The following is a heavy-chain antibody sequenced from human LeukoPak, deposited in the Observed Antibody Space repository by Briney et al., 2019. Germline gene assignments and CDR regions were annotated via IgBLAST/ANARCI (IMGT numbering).Heavy chain of an antibody. J-gene: IGHJ2*01. V-gene: IGHV4-59*01. CDR1: GASISSYY. CDR3: ARVRPDTWYFDL. Sequence: SETLSLTCTVSGASISSYYWSWIRQPPGKGLEWSGYIYYSGNTNQNPSLKSRVTIPIDTSKNQFSLRLSSVTAADTAVYYCARVRPDTWYFDLWGRGTLVTVSS. CDR2: IYYSGNT.